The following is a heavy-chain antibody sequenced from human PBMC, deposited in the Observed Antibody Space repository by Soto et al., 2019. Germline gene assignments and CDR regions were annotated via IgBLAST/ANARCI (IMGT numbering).Heavy chain of an antibody. CDR2: IIPIFGTA. Sequence: QVQLVQSGAEVKKPGSSVKVSCTASGGTFSSHAISWVRQAPGQGLEWMGGIIPIFGTANYAQKFQGRVTITADESTSTAYMELSSLRSEDTAVYYCARDTRIAAAGTHGDYWGQGTLVTVSS. V-gene: IGHV1-69*01. CDR1: GGTFSSHA. D-gene: IGHD6-13*01. CDR3: ARDTRIAAAGTHGDY. J-gene: IGHJ4*02.